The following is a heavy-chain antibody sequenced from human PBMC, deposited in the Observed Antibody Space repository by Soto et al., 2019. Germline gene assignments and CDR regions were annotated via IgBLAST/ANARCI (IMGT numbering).Heavy chain of an antibody. CDR3: ARDLIEAAGNFHH. Sequence: PSETLSLTCTVSGGSISSYYWSWIRQPPGKGLEWIGYIHYTGSSNYNPSLKSRVSISVDTSKNQLSLKLSSVTAADTAVYYCARDLIEAAGNFHHWGQGTLVTVSS. J-gene: IGHJ4*02. CDR2: IHYTGSS. D-gene: IGHD6-13*01. CDR1: GGSISSYY. V-gene: IGHV4-59*12.